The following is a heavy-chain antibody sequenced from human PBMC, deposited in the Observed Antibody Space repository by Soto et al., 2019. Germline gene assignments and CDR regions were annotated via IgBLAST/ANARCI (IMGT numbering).Heavy chain of an antibody. CDR1: GFTFSAYW. Sequence: PGESLKISCAVSGFTFSAYWMHWVRQVPGKGLTWVSRISDDGSTATYADSVKGRFVISRDNAKNSLYLEMNTLRVDDSGLYYCVRSHDHFGLDVWGQGAKVTVSS. CDR3: VRSHDHFGLDV. V-gene: IGHV3-74*01. CDR2: ISDDGSTA. D-gene: IGHD3-10*01. J-gene: IGHJ6*02.